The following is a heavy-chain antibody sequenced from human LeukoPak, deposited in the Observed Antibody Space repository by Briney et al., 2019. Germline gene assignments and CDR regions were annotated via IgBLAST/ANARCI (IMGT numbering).Heavy chain of an antibody. CDR3: ARDEANLDY. J-gene: IGHJ4*02. V-gene: IGHV3-30-3*01. D-gene: IGHD4/OR15-4a*01. Sequence: GGSLRLSCAASGFTFSSYAMHWVRQAPGKGLEWVAVISYDGSNKYYADSVKGRFTISRDNAKNSLYLQMNSLRAEDTAVYYCARDEANLDYWGQGTLVTVSS. CDR2: ISYDGSNK. CDR1: GFTFSSYA.